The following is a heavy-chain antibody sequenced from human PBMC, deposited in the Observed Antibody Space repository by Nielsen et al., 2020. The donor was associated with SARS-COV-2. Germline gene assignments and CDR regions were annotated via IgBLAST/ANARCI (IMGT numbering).Heavy chain of an antibody. V-gene: IGHV3-48*03. CDR1: GFPFSSYE. D-gene: IGHD5-24*01. Sequence: GESLKISCAASGFPFSSYEMNWVRQAPGKGLEWISSISGNGDDMNYADSLKGRFTMSRDNGMNSLYLFMNNLRADDTAVYYCATTYNSGAYKWFDSWGQGTLVIVSS. CDR3: ATTYNSGAYKWFDS. CDR2: ISGNGDDM. J-gene: IGHJ5*01.